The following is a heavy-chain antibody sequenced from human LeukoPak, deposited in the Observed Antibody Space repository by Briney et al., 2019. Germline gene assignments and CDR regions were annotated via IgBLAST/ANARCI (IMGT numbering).Heavy chain of an antibody. CDR2: ISSSSSTI. J-gene: IGHJ4*02. CDR1: GFTFSSYN. V-gene: IGHV3-48*04. D-gene: IGHD3-16*02. Sequence: GGSLRLSCVVSGFTFSSYNMNWVRQAPGKGLEWVSYISSSSSTIYYADSVKGRFTISRDNAKNSLYLQMNSLRAEDTAVYYCAREGYDYVWGSYRYGHFDYLGQGTLVTVSS. CDR3: AREGYDYVWGSYRYGHFDY.